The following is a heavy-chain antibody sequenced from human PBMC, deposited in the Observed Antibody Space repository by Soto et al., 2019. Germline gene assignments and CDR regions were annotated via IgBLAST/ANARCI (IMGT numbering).Heavy chain of an antibody. Sequence: SETMSLTCTVSGGSICSYDWSGIRQPPGKGLEWIGYIYYSGSTNYNPSLKSRVTISVDTSKNQFSLKLSSVTAADTAVYYCASIAAAGNSYWGQGTLVTVSS. V-gene: IGHV4-59*08. CDR1: GGSICSYD. CDR2: IYYSGST. J-gene: IGHJ4*02. CDR3: ASIAAAGNSY. D-gene: IGHD6-13*01.